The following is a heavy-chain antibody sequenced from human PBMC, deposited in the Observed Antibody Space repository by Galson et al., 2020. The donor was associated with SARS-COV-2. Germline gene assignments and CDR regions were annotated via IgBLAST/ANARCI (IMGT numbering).Heavy chain of an antibody. Sequence: SETLSLTCTVSGGSISSGDYYWSWIRQPTGKGLEWIGYIYYSGSTYYNPYPKSRVTISVDTSKNQFSLKLSSVTAADPAVYYCVRERRITIFGVVTNFYYWGQGTLVTVSS. D-gene: IGHD3-3*01. CDR1: GGSISSGDYY. CDR2: IYYSGST. V-gene: IGHV4-30-4*01. CDR3: VRERRITIFGVVTNFYY. J-gene: IGHJ4*02.